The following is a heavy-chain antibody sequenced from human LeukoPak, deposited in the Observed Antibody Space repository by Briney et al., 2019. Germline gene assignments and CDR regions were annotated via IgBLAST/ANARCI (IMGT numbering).Heavy chain of an antibody. CDR1: GFTFDDYA. J-gene: IGHJ4*02. D-gene: IGHD4-17*01. V-gene: IGHV3-9*03. CDR2: ISWNSDST. Sequence: GRSLRLSCAASGFTFDDYAMHWVRHAPGKGLEWVSGISWNSDSTDYADSVKGRFTISRDNAKNALYLQMDSLRAEDMALYYCAKDGAHGDPSANFFDYWGQGTLVTVSS. CDR3: AKDGAHGDPSANFFDY.